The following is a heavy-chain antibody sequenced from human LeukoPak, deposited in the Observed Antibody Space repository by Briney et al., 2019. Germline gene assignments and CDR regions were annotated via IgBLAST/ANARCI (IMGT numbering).Heavy chain of an antibody. CDR2: INPNSGDT. Sequence: ASVKVSCKASGYIFTGYYMHWVRQAPGQGLEWMGWINPNSGDTNYAQKFQGRVTMTRDTSISTAYMELSRLRSDDTAVYYCARGYGDYVYFDYWGQGTLVTVSS. V-gene: IGHV1-2*02. J-gene: IGHJ4*02. CDR1: GYIFTGYY. D-gene: IGHD4-17*01. CDR3: ARGYGDYVYFDY.